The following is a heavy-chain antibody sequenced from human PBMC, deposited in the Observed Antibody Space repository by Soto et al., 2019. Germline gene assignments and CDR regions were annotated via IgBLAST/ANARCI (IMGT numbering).Heavy chain of an antibody. D-gene: IGHD3-10*01. CDR3: ARDMYYYGSGSSYYYYGMDV. Sequence: PSETLSLTCTVSGGSISSYYWSWIRQPPGKGLEWIGYIYYSGSTNYNPSLKSRVTISVDTSKNQFSLKLSSVTAADTAVYYCARDMYYYGSGSSYYYYGMDVWGPGTTVTVSS. V-gene: IGHV4-59*01. CDR1: GGSISSYY. J-gene: IGHJ6*02. CDR2: IYYSGST.